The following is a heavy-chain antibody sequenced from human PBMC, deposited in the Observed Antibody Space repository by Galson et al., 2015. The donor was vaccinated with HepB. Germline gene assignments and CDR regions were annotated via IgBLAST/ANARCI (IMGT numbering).Heavy chain of an antibody. CDR1: GFTFSSYG. V-gene: IGHV3-30*18. CDR3: AKDRHYDFWSGSGYGMDV. CDR2: ISYDGSNK. Sequence: SLRLSCAASGFTFSSYGMHWVRQAPGKGLEWVAAISYDGSNKYYADSVKGRFTISRDNSKDTLYLQMNSLRAEDTAVYYCAKDRHYDFWSGSGYGMDVWGQGTTVTVSS. D-gene: IGHD3-3*01. J-gene: IGHJ6*02.